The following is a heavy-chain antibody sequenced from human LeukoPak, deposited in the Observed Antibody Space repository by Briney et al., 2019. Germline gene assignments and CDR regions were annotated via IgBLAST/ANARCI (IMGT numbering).Heavy chain of an antibody. Sequence: SETLSLTCTVSGASISSYCWSWIRQPPGKRLEWIGYIYDSGSTKYNPSLKSRVTMSVDTPKNQFSLKLTSVTAADTAVYYCARGPSPNSWADYWGQGTLVTVSS. CDR2: IYDSGST. D-gene: IGHD6-13*01. CDR3: ARGPSPNSWADY. CDR1: GASISSYC. V-gene: IGHV4-59*01. J-gene: IGHJ4*02.